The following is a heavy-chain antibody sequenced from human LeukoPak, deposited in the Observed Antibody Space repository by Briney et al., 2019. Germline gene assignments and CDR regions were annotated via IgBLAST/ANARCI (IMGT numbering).Heavy chain of an antibody. J-gene: IGHJ5*02. CDR1: GGSISSSSYY. V-gene: IGHV4-39*01. D-gene: IGHD6-13*01. CDR2: IHYSGST. Sequence: PSETLSLTCTVSGGSISSSSYYWGWIRQPPGKGLEWIGSIHYSGSTYYNPSLKSRVTISVDTSKNQFSLKLSSVTAADTAVYYCARRVEQQLVRGLYNWFDPWGQGTLVTVSS. CDR3: ARRVEQQLVRGLYNWFDP.